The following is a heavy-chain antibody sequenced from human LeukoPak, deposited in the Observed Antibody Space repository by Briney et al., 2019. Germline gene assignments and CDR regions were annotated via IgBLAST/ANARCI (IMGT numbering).Heavy chain of an antibody. CDR2: ISYDGSNK. CDR3: AKDRGITMIVVVNNDDAFDI. J-gene: IGHJ3*02. D-gene: IGHD3-22*01. CDR1: GFTFSSYG. Sequence: GGSLRLSCAASGFTFSSYGMHWVRQAPGKGLEWVAVISYDGSNKYYADSVKGRFTISRDNSKNTLYLQMDGLRAEDTAVYYCAKDRGITMIVVVNNDDAFDIWGQGTMVTVSS. V-gene: IGHV3-30*18.